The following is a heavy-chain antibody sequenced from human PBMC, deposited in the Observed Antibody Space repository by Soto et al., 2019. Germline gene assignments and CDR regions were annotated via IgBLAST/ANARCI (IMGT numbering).Heavy chain of an antibody. V-gene: IGHV4-4*07. CDR1: GGSINTYY. J-gene: IGHJ4*02. CDR3: AREHKVVNDFEF. D-gene: IGHD2-15*01. CDR2: IYSSGAT. Sequence: QVQLQEAGPGLVKPSETLSLSCTVSGGSINTYYWNWIRQPAGNGLEWIGRIYSSGATNYNPSLKSRVTMSTDTSTNHFSLRLSSVTPADTAVYYCAREHKVVNDFEFWGQGILVTVSS.